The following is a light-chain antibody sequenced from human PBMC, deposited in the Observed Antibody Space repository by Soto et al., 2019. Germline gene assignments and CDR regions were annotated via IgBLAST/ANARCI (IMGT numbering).Light chain of an antibody. CDR3: QQYNNWPRT. CDR2: GAS. J-gene: IGKJ1*01. Sequence: EIVMTQSPATLSVSPGEGATLSCRASQSVGSNLAWYQQKPGQAPRLLIYGASTRATGVAARFSGSGSGTEFPLTISSLQSEDFAVYYCQQYNNWPRTFGQGTKVEIK. CDR1: QSVGSN. V-gene: IGKV3-15*01.